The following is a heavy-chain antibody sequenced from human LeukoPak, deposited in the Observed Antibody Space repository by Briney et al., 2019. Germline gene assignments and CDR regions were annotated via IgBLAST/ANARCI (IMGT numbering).Heavy chain of an antibody. CDR1: GYTFTGYY. J-gene: IGHJ1*01. CDR3: ARGKGYYYDSSSRQYFQH. Sequence: ASVKVSCKASGYTFTGYYMHWVRRAPGQGLEWMGWINPNSGGTNYAQKFQGRVTMTRDTSISTAYMELSRLRSDDTAVYYCARGKGYYYDSSSRQYFQHWGQGTLVTVSS. D-gene: IGHD3-22*01. CDR2: INPNSGGT. V-gene: IGHV1-2*02.